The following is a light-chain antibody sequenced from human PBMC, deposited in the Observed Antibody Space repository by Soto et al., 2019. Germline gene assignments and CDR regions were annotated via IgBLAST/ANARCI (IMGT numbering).Light chain of an antibody. CDR2: GAS. CDR3: LQDYNYPRT. J-gene: IGKJ2*01. V-gene: IGKV1-6*01. CDR1: QDMRNE. Sequence: AIPMTQSPSSLSASVGDRVTITCRASQDMRNELGWYQQKSGTAPKLLIYGASNLQSGVPSRFSGSGSGTDFTLTISSLQPEDFATYYCLQDYNYPRTFGQGTNLEI.